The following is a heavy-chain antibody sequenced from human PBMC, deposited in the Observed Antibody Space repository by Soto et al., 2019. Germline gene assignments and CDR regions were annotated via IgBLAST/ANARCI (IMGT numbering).Heavy chain of an antibody. CDR2: IFYSGNT. V-gene: IGHV4-30-4*01. Sequence: QVQLQESGPGLVKPSQTLSLSCTVSGASISTGDYYWSWIRQPPGKGLEWIGYIFYSGNTYTNPSLKSRAVISVDTSKNQFSLKVNFVTAADTAVYYCARGDGGNDPFDIWGPGGLVTVSS. D-gene: IGHD2-15*01. CDR1: GASISTGDYY. J-gene: IGHJ4*02. CDR3: ARGDGGNDPFDI.